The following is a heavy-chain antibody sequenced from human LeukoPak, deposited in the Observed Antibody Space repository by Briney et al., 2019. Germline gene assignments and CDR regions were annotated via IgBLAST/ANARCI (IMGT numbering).Heavy chain of an antibody. D-gene: IGHD2-15*01. V-gene: IGHV3-30*18. CDR1: GSTFSSYG. CDR2: ISYDGSNK. CDR3: AKILGYCSGGSCLFDY. Sequence: PGGSLRLSCAASGSTFSSYGMHWVRQAPGKGLEWVAVISYDGSNKYYADSVKGRFTISRDNSKNTLYLQMNSLRAEDTAVYYCAKILGYCSGGSCLFDYWGQGTLVTVSS. J-gene: IGHJ4*02.